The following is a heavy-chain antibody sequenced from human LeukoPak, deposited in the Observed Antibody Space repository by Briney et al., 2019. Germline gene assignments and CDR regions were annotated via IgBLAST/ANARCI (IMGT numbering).Heavy chain of an antibody. CDR1: GFTFSSYA. CDR3: AKVRTYGSGSYYPTDYYYYGMDV. V-gene: IGHV3-23*01. D-gene: IGHD3-10*01. CDR2: ISGSGGST. J-gene: IGHJ6*02. Sequence: GGSLRLSCAASGFTFSSYAMSWVRQAPGKGLEWLSAISGSGGSTYYADSVKGRFTISRDNSKNTLYLQMNSLRAEDTAVYYCAKVRTYGSGSYYPTDYYYYGMDVWGQGTTVTVSS.